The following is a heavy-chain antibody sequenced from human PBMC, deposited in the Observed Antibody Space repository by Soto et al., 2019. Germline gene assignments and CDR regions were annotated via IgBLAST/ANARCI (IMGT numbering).Heavy chain of an antibody. J-gene: IGHJ4*02. CDR2: IYYSGST. D-gene: IGHD6-25*01. CDR1: GTSIGNYY. CDR3: ASAAQVWLPFDS. V-gene: IGHV4-59*01. Sequence: PSETLSLTCTVSGTSIGNYYWSWIRQPPGKGLEWIGYIYYSGSTNYNPSLKSRATISVDTSKKQFSLKVNSVTAADTAVYYCASAAQVWLPFDSWGQGTLVTVSS.